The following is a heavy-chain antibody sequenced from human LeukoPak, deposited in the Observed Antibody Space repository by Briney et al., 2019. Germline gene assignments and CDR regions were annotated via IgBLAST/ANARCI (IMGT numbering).Heavy chain of an antibody. CDR2: IYPGDSDT. CDR1: GYSFTSHW. CDR3: ARLLGYYDSSGYPKPRFDY. D-gene: IGHD3-22*01. Sequence: MHGESLKISCKGSGYSFTSHWIGWVRQMPGKGLEWMGIIYPGDSDTRYSPSFQGQVTISADKSISTAYLQWSSLKASDTAMYYCARLLGYYDSSGYPKPRFDYWGQGTLVTVSS. V-gene: IGHV5-51*01. J-gene: IGHJ4*02.